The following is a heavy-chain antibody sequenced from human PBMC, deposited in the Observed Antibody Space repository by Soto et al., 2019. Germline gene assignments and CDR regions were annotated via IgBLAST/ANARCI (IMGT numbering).Heavy chain of an antibody. CDR2: ITSSGSYV. Sequence: KPGGSLRLSCVTSGFTFSRNTMNWVRQAPGKGLEWVASITSSGSYVYYADSVKGRFSASRDNAKNSLSLQMDSLRPDDTAIYFCVKDEGIEAMDVWGQGTTVTSP. D-gene: IGHD3-3*02. V-gene: IGHV3-21*01. CDR1: GFTFSRNT. J-gene: IGHJ6*02. CDR3: VKDEGIEAMDV.